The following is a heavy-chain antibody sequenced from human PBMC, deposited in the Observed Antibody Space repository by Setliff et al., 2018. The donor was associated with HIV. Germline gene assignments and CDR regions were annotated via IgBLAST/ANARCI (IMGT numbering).Heavy chain of an antibody. V-gene: IGHV4-39*07. CDR3: ARGELLPGWFDP. CDR2: IYFSGRT. CDR1: GGSISSSSYY. Sequence: SETLSLTCTVFGGSISSSSYYWGWIRQPPGKGLEWIGSIYFSGRTYYNPSLKSRVTISVDTSKNQFSLKLSSVTAADTAVYYCARGELLPGWFDPWDQGTLVTVSS. D-gene: IGHD1-26*01. J-gene: IGHJ5*02.